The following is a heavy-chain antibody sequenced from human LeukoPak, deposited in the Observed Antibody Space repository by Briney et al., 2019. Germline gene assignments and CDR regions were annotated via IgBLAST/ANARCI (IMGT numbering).Heavy chain of an antibody. CDR3: ARGDFDWSTHKFDP. Sequence: PQTLSLTCTVSGGSISSGGYYWSWIRQHPGKGLEWIGYIYYSGSTYYNPSLKSRVTISVDTSKNQFSLKLSSVTAADTAVYYCARGDFDWSTHKFDPWGQGTLVTVSS. D-gene: IGHD3-9*01. CDR1: GGSISSGGYY. V-gene: IGHV4-31*03. CDR2: IYYSGST. J-gene: IGHJ5*02.